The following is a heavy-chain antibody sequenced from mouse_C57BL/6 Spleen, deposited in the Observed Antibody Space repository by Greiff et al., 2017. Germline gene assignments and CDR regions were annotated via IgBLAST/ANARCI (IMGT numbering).Heavy chain of an antibody. CDR1: GYTFTSYW. J-gene: IGHJ3*01. CDR2: IDPSDSET. V-gene: IGHV1-52*01. Sequence: VQLQQPGAELVRPGSSVKLSCKASGYTFTSYWMHWVKQRPIQGLEWIGNIDPSDSETNYNQKFKDKATLTVDKSSSTAYMQLSSLTSEDSAVYYCARDDGYSSFAYWGQGTLVTVSA. CDR3: ARDDGYSSFAY. D-gene: IGHD2-3*01.